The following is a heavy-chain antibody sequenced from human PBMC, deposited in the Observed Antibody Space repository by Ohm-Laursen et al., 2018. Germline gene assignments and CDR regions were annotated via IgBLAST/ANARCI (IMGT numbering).Heavy chain of an antibody. J-gene: IGHJ4*02. CDR2: ISSSSSYI. CDR1: GFTFSDYW. CDR3: ATAGPYSGDDY. Sequence: SLRLSCSAAGFTFSDYWMSWVRQAPGKGLEWVSSISSSSSYIYYVDSVKGRFTISRGNSKNTLYLQMNSLRDEDTAVYYCATAGPYSGDDYWGQGTLVNVSS. V-gene: IGHV3-21*04. D-gene: IGHD6-25*01.